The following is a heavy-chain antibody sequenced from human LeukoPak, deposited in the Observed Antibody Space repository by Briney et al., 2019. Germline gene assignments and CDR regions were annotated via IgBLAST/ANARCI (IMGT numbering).Heavy chain of an antibody. V-gene: IGHV4-34*01. Sequence: SETLSLTCAVYGGSFSGYYWSWIRQPPGKGLEWIGEINHSGSTNYNPSLKSRVTISVDTSKNQFSLKLSSVTAADTAVYYCARIRLLGGSSRWSRYAFDIWGQGTMVTVSS. CDR2: INHSGST. CDR3: ARIRLLGGSSRWSRYAFDI. D-gene: IGHD2-2*01. CDR1: GGSFSGYY. J-gene: IGHJ3*02.